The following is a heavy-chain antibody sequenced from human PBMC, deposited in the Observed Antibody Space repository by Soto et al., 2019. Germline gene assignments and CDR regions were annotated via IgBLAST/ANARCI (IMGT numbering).Heavy chain of an antibody. J-gene: IGHJ4*02. CDR2: ISSSSSTI. CDR1: GFTFSSYS. V-gene: IGHV3-48*01. CDR3: ARDLNSGRFDY. D-gene: IGHD2-15*01. Sequence: EVQLVESGGGLVQPGGSLRLSCAASGFTFSSYSMNWVRQAPGKGLEWVSYISSSSSTIYYADSVKGRFTISRDNAKNSLYLQMNSLRAEDTVVYYCARDLNSGRFDYWGQGTLVTVSS.